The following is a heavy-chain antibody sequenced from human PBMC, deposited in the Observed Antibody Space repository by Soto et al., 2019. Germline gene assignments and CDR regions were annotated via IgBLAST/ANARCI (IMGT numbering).Heavy chain of an antibody. J-gene: IGHJ4*02. Sequence: GSGPTLVNPTQTLTLTCTFSAFSLSTGGVGVGWIRQPPGKALEWLAVIYWDDDKRYSPSLKSRLAITKDTSKNQVVLTMTSMDPVDTATYYCAHVDYGLDDYWGQGTLVTVSS. V-gene: IGHV2-5*02. CDR1: AFSLSTGGVG. CDR3: AHVDYGLDDY. D-gene: IGHD3-10*01. CDR2: IYWDDDK.